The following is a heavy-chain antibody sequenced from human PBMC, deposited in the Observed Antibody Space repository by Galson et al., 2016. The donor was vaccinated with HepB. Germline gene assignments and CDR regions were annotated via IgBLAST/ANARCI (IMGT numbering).Heavy chain of an antibody. CDR2: IYWDDDK. D-gene: IGHD3-16*01. CDR1: GFSLSTSGVG. Sequence: PALVKPTQTLTLTCTFSGFSLSTSGVGVGWIRQPPGKALEWLALIYWDDDKRYSPSLKSRLPITKDTSKNQVVLTMTNMDPVDTATYYCAHSVTFGGVARRFDYWGQGTLVTVSS. V-gene: IGHV2-5*02. CDR3: AHSVTFGGVARRFDY. J-gene: IGHJ4*02.